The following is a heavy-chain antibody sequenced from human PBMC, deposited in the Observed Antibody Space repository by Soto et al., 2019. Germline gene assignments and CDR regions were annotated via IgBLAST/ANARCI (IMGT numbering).Heavy chain of an antibody. J-gene: IGHJ4*02. D-gene: IGHD3-22*01. CDR2: IIPIFGTA. Sequence: SVKVSCKASGGTFSSYAISWVRQAPGQGLEWMGGIIPIFGTANYAQKFQGRVTITADESTSTAYMELSSLRSEDTAVYYCARVGESSGPSDYCGQGTLVTVSS. CDR1: GGTFSSYA. V-gene: IGHV1-69*13. CDR3: ARVGESSGPSDY.